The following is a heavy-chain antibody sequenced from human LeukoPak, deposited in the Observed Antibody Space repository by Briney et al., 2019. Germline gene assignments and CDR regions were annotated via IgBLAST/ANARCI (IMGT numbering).Heavy chain of an antibody. CDR3: AKDPSAVAGDVDY. CDR1: GFTFDDYA. CDR2: ISWNSGSI. Sequence: GRSLRLSCAASGFTFDDYAMHWVRQAPGKGLEWVSGISWNSGSIGYADSVKGRFTISRDNAKNSLYLQMNSLRAEDTAVYYCAKDPSAVAGDVDYWGQGTLVTVSS. J-gene: IGHJ4*02. D-gene: IGHD6-19*01. V-gene: IGHV3-9*01.